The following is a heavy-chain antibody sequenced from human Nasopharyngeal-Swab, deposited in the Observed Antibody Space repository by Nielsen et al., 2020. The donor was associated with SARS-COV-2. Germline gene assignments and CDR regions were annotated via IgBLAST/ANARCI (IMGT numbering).Heavy chain of an antibody. CDR2: IWYDGSNK. CDR1: GFTFSSYG. Sequence: GGSLRLSCAASGFTFSSYGMHWVRQAPGKGLEWVAVIWYDGSNKYYADSVKGRFTISRDNSKNTLYLQMNSLRAEDTAVYYCARDRTVTTTVYFDYWAREPWSPSPQ. J-gene: IGHJ4*02. D-gene: IGHD4-17*01. CDR3: ARDRTVTTTVYFDY. V-gene: IGHV3-33*01.